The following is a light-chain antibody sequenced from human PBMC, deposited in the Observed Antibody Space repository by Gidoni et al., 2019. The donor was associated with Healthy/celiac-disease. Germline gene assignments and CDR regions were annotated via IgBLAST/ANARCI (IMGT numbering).Light chain of an antibody. Sequence: EIVLTQSPGTLSLSPWERATLSCRASHSVSSRYLAWYQQKPGHAPRLLIYGASSSATGIPDRFSGSGSGTDFTLTISRLEPEDFAVYYCQQYGSSLYTFGQGTKLEIK. CDR3: QQYGSSLYT. J-gene: IGKJ2*01. CDR1: HSVSSRY. V-gene: IGKV3-20*01. CDR2: GAS.